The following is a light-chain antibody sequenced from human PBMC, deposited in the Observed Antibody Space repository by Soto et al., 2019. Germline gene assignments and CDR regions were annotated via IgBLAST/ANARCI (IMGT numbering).Light chain of an antibody. CDR3: QQYNSYSRET. Sequence: DIQMTQSPSTLSASVGDRVTITCRAIQSISSWLAWYQQKPGKAPNLLIYDASTLESGVPSRFSGSGSGTEFTLTISSLQPDDFATYYCQQYNSYSRETFGQGTQLEIK. J-gene: IGKJ2*01. CDR1: QSISSW. V-gene: IGKV1-5*01. CDR2: DAS.